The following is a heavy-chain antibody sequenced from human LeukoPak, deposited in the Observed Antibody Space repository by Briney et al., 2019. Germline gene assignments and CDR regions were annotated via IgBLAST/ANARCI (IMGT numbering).Heavy chain of an antibody. CDR1: GFTFSNYN. V-gene: IGHV3-21*01. CDR2: ISTSSIYI. CDR3: ARCWGSGSYLFDAFDI. D-gene: IGHD1-26*01. J-gene: IGHJ3*02. Sequence: GGSLRLSCAASGFTFSNYNMNWVRQAPGKGLEWVSSISTSSIYIYYADSVKGRFTISRDNARNSLYLQINSLRAEDTAVYYCARCWGSGSYLFDAFDIWGQGTMVTVSS.